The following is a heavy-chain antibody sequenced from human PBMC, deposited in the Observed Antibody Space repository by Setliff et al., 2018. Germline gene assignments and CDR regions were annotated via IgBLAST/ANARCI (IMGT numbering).Heavy chain of an antibody. CDR3: ARVSMYSSSWYYYYYGMDV. CDR2: IDHSGST. D-gene: IGHD6-13*01. CDR1: GYSISSGYY. Sequence: PSETLSLTCAVSGYSISSGYYWGWIRQPPGKGLEWIGSIDHSGSTHYNPSLKSRVTISVDTAKNQFSLKLRSVTAADTAVYYCARVSMYSSSWYYYYYGMDVWGQGTTVTVSS. V-gene: IGHV4-38-2*01. J-gene: IGHJ6*02.